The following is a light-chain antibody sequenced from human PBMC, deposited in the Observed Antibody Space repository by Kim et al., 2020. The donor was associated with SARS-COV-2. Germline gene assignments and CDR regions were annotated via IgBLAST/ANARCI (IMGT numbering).Light chain of an antibody. Sequence: QSVLTQPPSASGTPGQRVTISCSGSSSSIGNNPVNWYQQLPGMAPKLLIYNNDQRPSGVPDRFSGSKSGTSASLAISGLQSEDEADYYCTAWDATVVFGGGTKLTVL. CDR3: TAWDATVV. CDR1: SSSIGNNP. CDR2: NND. V-gene: IGLV1-44*01. J-gene: IGLJ2*01.